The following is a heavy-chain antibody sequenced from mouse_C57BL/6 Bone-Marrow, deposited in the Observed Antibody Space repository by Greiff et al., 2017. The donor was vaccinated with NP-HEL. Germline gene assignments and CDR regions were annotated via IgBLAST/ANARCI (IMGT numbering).Heavy chain of an antibody. CDR3: TTNWDWGFAY. V-gene: IGHV14-4*01. Sequence: EVMLVESGAELVRPGASVKLSCTASGFNIKDDYMHWVKQRPEQGLEWIGWIDPENGDTEYASKFQGKATITADTSSNTAYLQLSSLTSEDTAVYYCTTNWDWGFAYWGQGTLVTVSA. D-gene: IGHD4-1*01. CDR1: GFNIKDDY. CDR2: IDPENGDT. J-gene: IGHJ3*01.